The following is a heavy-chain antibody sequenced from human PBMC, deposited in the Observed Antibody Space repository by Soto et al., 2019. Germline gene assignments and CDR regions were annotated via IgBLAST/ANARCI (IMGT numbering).Heavy chain of an antibody. CDR1: GCTFSSDA. D-gene: IGHD1-26*01. V-gene: IGHV3-23*01. CDR3: AGYYAPDAFDI. CDR2: ISGSGGST. Sequence: GWSLRLSFAASGCTFSSDAMSFVRQAPGKGLEWVSAISGSGGSTYYADSVKGRFTISRDNSKNTLYLQMNSLRAEDTAVYYCAGYYAPDAFDIWGQGTVVTVSS. J-gene: IGHJ3*02.